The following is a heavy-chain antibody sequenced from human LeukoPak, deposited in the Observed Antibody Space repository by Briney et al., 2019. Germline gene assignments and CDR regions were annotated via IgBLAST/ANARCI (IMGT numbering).Heavy chain of an antibody. J-gene: IGHJ4*02. V-gene: IGHV3-30*18. Sequence: PGGSLRLSCAASGFTLSNYGMHWVRQAPGKGLEWVAFISYDGSNKFYADSVKGRFTISRDNSKNTLYLQMNSLRAEDTATYYCAKGYYFDILSGYSSLDSWGQGTLVTVSS. CDR3: AKGYYFDILSGYSSLDS. D-gene: IGHD3-9*01. CDR1: GFTLSNYG. CDR2: ISYDGSNK.